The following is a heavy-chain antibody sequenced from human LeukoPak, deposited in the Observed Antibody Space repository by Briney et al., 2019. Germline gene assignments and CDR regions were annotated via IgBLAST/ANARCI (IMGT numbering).Heavy chain of an antibody. D-gene: IGHD1-26*01. Sequence: PGGSLRLSCAASGFTFSSYGMHWVRQAPGKGLEWVAVIWYDGSNKYYADSVKGRFTISRDNSKNTLYLQMNSLRAEDTAVYYCAKDLRQSYVGTFDIWGQGTMVTVSS. V-gene: IGHV3-30*02. CDR1: GFTFSSYG. CDR3: AKDLRQSYVGTFDI. J-gene: IGHJ3*02. CDR2: IWYDGSNK.